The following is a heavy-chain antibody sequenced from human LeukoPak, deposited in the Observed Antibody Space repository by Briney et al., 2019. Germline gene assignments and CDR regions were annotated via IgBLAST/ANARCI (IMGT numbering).Heavy chain of an antibody. V-gene: IGHV1-46*01. CDR2: INPSGGGT. CDR3: ARGGYSYGRNWFDP. J-gene: IGHJ5*02. D-gene: IGHD5-18*01. CDR1: GYTFTSYG. Sequence: ASVTVSCTASGYTFTSYGISWVRQAPGQGLEWMGIINPSGGGTSYAQKFQGRVTMTRDTSTSTVYMELSSLRSEDTAVYYCARGGYSYGRNWFDPWGQGTLVTVSS.